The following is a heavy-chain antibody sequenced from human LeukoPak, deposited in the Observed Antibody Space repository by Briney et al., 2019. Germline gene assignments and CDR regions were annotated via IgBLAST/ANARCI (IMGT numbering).Heavy chain of an antibody. J-gene: IGHJ6*02. Sequence: GGSLRLSCAASGFTFNSHAMSWVRQAPGRGLEWVSAISGSGGNTYYADSVKGRFTISRDNSKNTLYLQMNSLRAEDTAVYYCAGDLPSAKESITMIVVVIGYGMDVWGQGTTVTVSS. CDR3: AGDLPSAKESITMIVVVIGYGMDV. CDR1: GFTFNSHA. CDR2: ISGSGGNT. V-gene: IGHV3-23*01. D-gene: IGHD3-22*01.